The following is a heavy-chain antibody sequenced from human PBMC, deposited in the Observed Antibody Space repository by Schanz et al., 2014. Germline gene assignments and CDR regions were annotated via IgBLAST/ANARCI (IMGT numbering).Heavy chain of an antibody. Sequence: QVQLVQSGAEVKKPGSSVKVSCKASGGTFSSYAFSWVRQAPGQGLEWMGKIIPILGMENYAQKFQGSVTITADKSTSTAYMDLSSLGSDDTALYYCARDIQYHYDTSGPVGAFDIWGQGTVVTVSS. CDR1: GGTFSSYA. J-gene: IGHJ3*02. D-gene: IGHD3-22*01. CDR2: IIPILGME. V-gene: IGHV1-69*04. CDR3: ARDIQYHYDTSGPVGAFDI.